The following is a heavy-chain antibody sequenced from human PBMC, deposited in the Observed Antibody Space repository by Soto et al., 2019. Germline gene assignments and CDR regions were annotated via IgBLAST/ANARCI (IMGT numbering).Heavy chain of an antibody. J-gene: IGHJ3*02. CDR3: TRDNDFWSGYYTPAPDAFDI. CDR1: GFTFGDYA. V-gene: IGHV3-49*03. D-gene: IGHD3-3*01. CDR2: IRSKAYGGTT. Sequence: PGGSLRLSCTASGFTFGDYAMSWFRQAPGKGLEWVGFIRSKAYGGTTEYAASVKGRFTISRDDSKSIAYLQMNSLKTEDTAVYYCTRDNDFWSGYYTPAPDAFDIRGQGTMVTVSS.